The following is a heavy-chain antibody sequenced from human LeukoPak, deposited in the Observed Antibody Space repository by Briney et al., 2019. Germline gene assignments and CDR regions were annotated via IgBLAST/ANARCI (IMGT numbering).Heavy chain of an antibody. CDR3: ARGSSWGYSYGYDY. Sequence: SGTLSLTCAVSGGSISSSNWWSWVRQPPGKGLEWIGEIYHSGSTNYNPSLKSRVTISVDTSKNQFSLKLSSVTAADTAVYYCARGSSWGYSYGYDYWGQGTLVTVSS. V-gene: IGHV4-4*02. J-gene: IGHJ4*02. CDR1: GGSISSSNW. D-gene: IGHD5-18*01. CDR2: IYHSGST.